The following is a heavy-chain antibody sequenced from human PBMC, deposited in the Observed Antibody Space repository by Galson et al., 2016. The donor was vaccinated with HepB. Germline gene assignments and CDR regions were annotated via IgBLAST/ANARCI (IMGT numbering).Heavy chain of an antibody. CDR2: ISHNAIT. J-gene: IGHJ3*02. CDR1: GFTFSSNA. CDR3: LTDPGPHVSSGWFIWGEEAFDS. D-gene: IGHD6-19*01. Sequence: SLRLSCAASGFTFSSNALHWVRQAPGKGLEWVSVISHNAITYQTDSVKARFTVSRDNSKNTVYLQMNSRRAEDTAVYYCLTDPGPHVSSGWFIWGEEAFDSWGQGAMVTVSS. V-gene: IGHV3-30*04.